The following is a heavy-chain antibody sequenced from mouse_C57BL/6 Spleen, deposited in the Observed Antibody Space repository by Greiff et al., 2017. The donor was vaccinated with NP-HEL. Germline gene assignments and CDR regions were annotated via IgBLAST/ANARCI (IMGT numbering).Heavy chain of an antibody. V-gene: IGHV1-82*01. D-gene: IGHD1-1*01. CDR3: ARGTVEGRMDY. Sequence: QVQLQQSGPELVKPGASVKISCKASGYAFSSSWMNWVKQRPGKGLEWIGRIYPGDGDTNYNGKFKGKATLTADKSSSTAYMQLSSLTSEDSAVYFCARGTVEGRMDYWGQGTSVTVSS. J-gene: IGHJ4*01. CDR1: GYAFSSSW. CDR2: IYPGDGDT.